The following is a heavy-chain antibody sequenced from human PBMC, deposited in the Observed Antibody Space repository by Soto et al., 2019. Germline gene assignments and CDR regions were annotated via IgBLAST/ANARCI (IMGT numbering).Heavy chain of an antibody. CDR2: IYYSGST. V-gene: IGHV4-59*08. CDR3: ARRYGDTLDY. D-gene: IGHD4-17*01. J-gene: IGHJ4*02. CDR1: GGSIISYY. Sequence: SETLSLTCTVSGGSIISYYWSWIRQPPGKGLEWIGYIYYSGSTNYNPSLKSRVTISVDTSKNQFSLKLSSVTAADTAVYYSARRYGDTLDYWGQGTLVTVS.